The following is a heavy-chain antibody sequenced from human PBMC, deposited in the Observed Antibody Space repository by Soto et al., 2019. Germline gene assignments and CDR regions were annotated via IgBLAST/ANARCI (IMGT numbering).Heavy chain of an antibody. CDR1: GYTFTSYG. J-gene: IGHJ5*02. V-gene: IGHV1-18*01. Sequence: GASVKVSCKASGYTFTSYGISWVRQAPGQGLEWMGWISAYNGNTNYAQKLQGRVTMTTDTFTSTAYMELRSLRSDDTAVYYCARDGLGYCSGGSCYFTDGNWFDPWGQGTLVTVSS. CDR2: ISAYNGNT. CDR3: ARDGLGYCSGGSCYFTDGNWFDP. D-gene: IGHD2-15*01.